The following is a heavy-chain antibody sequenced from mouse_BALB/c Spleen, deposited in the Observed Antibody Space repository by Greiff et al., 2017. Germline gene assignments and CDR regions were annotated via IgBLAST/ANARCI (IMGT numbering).Heavy chain of an antibody. CDR1: GFTFSSFG. V-gene: IGHV5-17*02. J-gene: IGHJ4*01. Sequence: EVNVVESGGGLVQPGGSRKLSCAASGFTFSSFGMHWVRQAPEKGLEWVAYISSGSSTIYYADTVKGRFTISRDNPKNTLFLQMTSLRSEDTAMYYCARRDYAMDYWGQGTSVTVSS. CDR3: ARRDYAMDY. CDR2: ISSGSSTI.